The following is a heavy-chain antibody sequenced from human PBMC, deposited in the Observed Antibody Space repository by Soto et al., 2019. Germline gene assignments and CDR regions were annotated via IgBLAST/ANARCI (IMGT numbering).Heavy chain of an antibody. Sequence: QALSLTSVISGGSVSSSSAACNWVRHSPSRDLEWLGRKYYRSRWYSDFAVSVRGRIVINAGTSMNQVSLHLNFVTPEDTAVYFCARSEEDSDYYYYGLNVWAQALTVTV. J-gene: IGHJ6*02. CDR1: GGSVSSSSAA. CDR3: ARSEEDSDYYYYGLNV. CDR2: KYYRSRWYS. D-gene: IGHD2-15*01. V-gene: IGHV6-1*01.